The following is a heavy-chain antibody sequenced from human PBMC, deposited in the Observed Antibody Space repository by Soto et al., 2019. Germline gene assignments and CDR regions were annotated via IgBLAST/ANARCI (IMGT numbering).Heavy chain of an antibody. D-gene: IGHD3-3*01. CDR3: AKDRAISI. CDR2: IRYSGDTT. V-gene: IGHV3-23*01. Sequence: GGSLRLSCAASGFTFSSYAMSWVRQAPGKGLEWVSAIRYSGDTTYYTDSVKGRFTIPRDNSKNTLYLQMNSLRAEDTAVYYCAKDRAISIWGQGTMVTVSS. J-gene: IGHJ3*02. CDR1: GFTFSSYA.